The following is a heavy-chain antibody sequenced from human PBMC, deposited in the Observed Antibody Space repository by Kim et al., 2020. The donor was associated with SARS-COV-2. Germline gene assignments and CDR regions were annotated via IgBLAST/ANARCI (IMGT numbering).Heavy chain of an antibody. CDR3: EKDLSGHDSYGMVV. D-gene: IGHD3-3*01. CDR2: ISGSGDRT. CDR1: AFTFSSYA. Sequence: GGSLRLSCSASAFTFSSYAMSWVRQAPGKGLEWVSAISGSGDRTYYADAVKGRFTISRDNSKNTLYLQMSSLRAEDTALYYCEKDLSGHDSYGMVVWG. V-gene: IGHV3-23*01. J-gene: IGHJ6*01.